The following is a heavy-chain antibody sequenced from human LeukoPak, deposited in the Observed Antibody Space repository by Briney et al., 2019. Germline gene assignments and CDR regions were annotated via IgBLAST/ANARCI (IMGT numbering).Heavy chain of an antibody. V-gene: IGHV3-33*08. CDR1: GFTFSNYE. CDR3: ARDAGRYFDWLGY. D-gene: IGHD3-9*01. J-gene: IGHJ4*02. CDR2: IGYDGSNK. Sequence: GGSLRLSCAASGFTFSNYEMNWVRQAPGKGLEWVAVIGYDGSNKYYADSVKGRFTISRDNSKNTLYLQMNSLRAEDTAVYYCARDAGRYFDWLGYWGQGTLVTVSS.